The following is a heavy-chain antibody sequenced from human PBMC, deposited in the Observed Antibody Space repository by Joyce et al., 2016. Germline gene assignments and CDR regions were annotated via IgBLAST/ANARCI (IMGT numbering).Heavy chain of an antibody. V-gene: IGHV1-69*04. J-gene: IGHJ3*02. CDR3: TRGRIEYSKTFNAYDI. D-gene: IGHD2/OR15-2a*01. CDR2: IIPIVGVA. CDR1: GGNFYDYT. Sequence: VQLVQSGAEVKKPGSSVKVSCKVSGGNFYDYTITWVRQAPGQGLEWMGRIIPIVGVANYERKFRGRVALTADKSTATAYLDLNSLRLDDTAMFFCTRGRIEYSKTFNAYDIWGQGTMVTVSS.